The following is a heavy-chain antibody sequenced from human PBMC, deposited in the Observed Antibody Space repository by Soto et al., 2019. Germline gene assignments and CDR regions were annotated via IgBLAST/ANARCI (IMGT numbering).Heavy chain of an antibody. V-gene: IGHV1-69*01. Sequence: QVQLVQSGAEVKKPGSSVKVSCKASGGTFSSYAISWVRQAPGQGLEWMGGMIPIFGTANYAQKLQGRGTITADESTSTDDMELSSLRSEDTAVYYCARGRGRRITMIVTGGFDPWGPGTLVTVSS. J-gene: IGHJ5*02. CDR3: ARGRGRRITMIVTGGFDP. CDR2: MIPIFGTA. CDR1: GGTFSSYA. D-gene: IGHD3-22*01.